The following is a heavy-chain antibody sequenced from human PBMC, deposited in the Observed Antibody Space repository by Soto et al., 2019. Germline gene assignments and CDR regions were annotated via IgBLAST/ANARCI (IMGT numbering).Heavy chain of an antibody. Sequence: AVKGSFKASGGTFSSYAISWVRQAPGQGLEWMGGIIPIFGTANYAQKFQGRVTITADESTSTPYMEMSSLRSEDTAVDYCAVAPTPRWNDWGRYYGMDVLGQLTTVTVSS. V-gene: IGHV1-69*13. CDR2: IIPIFGTA. CDR1: GGTFSSYA. CDR3: AVAPTPRWNDWGRYYGMDV. D-gene: IGHD1-1*01. J-gene: IGHJ6*02.